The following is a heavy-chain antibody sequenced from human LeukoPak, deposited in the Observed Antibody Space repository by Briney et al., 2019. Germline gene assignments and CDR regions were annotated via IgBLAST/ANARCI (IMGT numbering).Heavy chain of an antibody. D-gene: IGHD3-10*01. J-gene: IGHJ5*02. CDR2: IIPIFGTA. CDR1: GGTFSSYA. Sequence: SVKVSCKASGGTFSSYAISWVRQAPGQGLEWMGGIIPIFGTANYAQKFQGRVTITADESTSTAYMELSSLRSEDTAVYYCARVVTRGEDWFDPWGQGTLVTVSS. V-gene: IGHV1-69*13. CDR3: ARVVTRGEDWFDP.